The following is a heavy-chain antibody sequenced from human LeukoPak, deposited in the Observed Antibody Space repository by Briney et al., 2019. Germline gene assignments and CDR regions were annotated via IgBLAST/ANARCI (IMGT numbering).Heavy chain of an antibody. Sequence: ASVKVPCTASGYTFTSYPISGVRQAPGQGLEWVGWITTYNGNTNYAQKLQGRVTMITDTSTSTAYMDLRGLRSDDTAAYYCARGYDYGDYVGDFDYWGQGTVVTVSS. J-gene: IGHJ4*02. CDR1: GYTFTSYP. D-gene: IGHD4-17*01. CDR2: ITTYNGNT. CDR3: ARGYDYGDYVGDFDY. V-gene: IGHV1-18*01.